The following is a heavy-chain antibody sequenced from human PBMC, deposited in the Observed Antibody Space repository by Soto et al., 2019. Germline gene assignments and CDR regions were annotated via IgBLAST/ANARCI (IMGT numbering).Heavy chain of an antibody. J-gene: IGHJ5*02. CDR3: ARDGSDYGDYFGWFDP. CDR2: IYYSGST. CDR1: GGSISSYY. V-gene: IGHV4-59*01. Sequence: LSLTCTVSGGSISSYYWSWIRQPPGKGLEWIGYIYYSGSTNYNPSLKSRVTISVDTSKNQFSLKLSSVTAADTAVYYCARDGSDYGDYFGWFDPWGQGTLVTVSS. D-gene: IGHD4-17*01.